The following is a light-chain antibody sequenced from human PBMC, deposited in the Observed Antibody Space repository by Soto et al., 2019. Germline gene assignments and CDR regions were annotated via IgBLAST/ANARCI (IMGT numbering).Light chain of an antibody. CDR3: SSARRDITWV. V-gene: IGLV2-14*03. CDR1: SSDIGASTF. J-gene: IGLJ3*02. Sequence: QSALTQPASVSESPGQSITISCTGTSSDIGASTFVSWYQQHPGKAPKLLIYEVSNRPSGISNRFSGSESANTASLTISGLPAEDEADYYCSSARRDITWVFGGGTKLTVL. CDR2: EVS.